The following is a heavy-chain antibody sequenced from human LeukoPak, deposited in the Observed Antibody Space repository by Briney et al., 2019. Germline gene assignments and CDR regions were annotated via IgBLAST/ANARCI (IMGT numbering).Heavy chain of an antibody. J-gene: IGHJ4*02. CDR1: GGTFSSNV. CDR3: ARAGGSSWYVSLYY. D-gene: IGHD6-13*01. V-gene: IGHV1-69*04. Sequence: SVKVSCKASGGTFSSNVISWVRQAPGQGLEWMGRIIPIIGTPDYAQKFQGRVTITADKSTDTAYMELTSLKSDDTAVYYCARAGGSSWYVSLYYWGQGTLVTVSS. CDR2: IIPIIGTP.